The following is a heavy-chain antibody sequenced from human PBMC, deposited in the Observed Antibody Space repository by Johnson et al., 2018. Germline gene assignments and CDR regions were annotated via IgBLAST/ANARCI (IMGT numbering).Heavy chain of an antibody. CDR3: TRAVVGGSYYYYYYMDV. CDR2: IRSKANSYAT. D-gene: IGHD1-26*01. V-gene: IGHV3-73*01. Sequence: VQLVQSGGGLVQPGGSLKLSCAASGFTFSGSAMHWVRQASGKGLEWVGRIRSKANSYATAYAASVKGRFTISRDDSKNTAYLQMNSLKTEDTAGYYCTRAVVGGSYYYYYYMDVWGKGTTVTVSS. CDR1: GFTFSGSA. J-gene: IGHJ6*03.